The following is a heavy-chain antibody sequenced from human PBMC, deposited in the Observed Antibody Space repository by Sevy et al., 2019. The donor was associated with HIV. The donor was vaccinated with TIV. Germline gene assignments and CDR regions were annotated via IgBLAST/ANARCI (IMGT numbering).Heavy chain of an antibody. J-gene: IGHJ6*02. Sequence: GGSLRLSCAASGFAFTNYYAMHWVRQAPGKGLEWVALISYDGSGKYYADSVKGRFTISRDNFKNTLYLQMNSLTTEDTAVYYCARARANYVGHYSFCAMDVWGQGTTVTVSS. CDR1: GFAFTNYYA. V-gene: IGHV3-30-3*01. CDR2: ISYDGSGK. CDR3: ARARANYVGHYSFCAMDV. D-gene: IGHD1-7*01.